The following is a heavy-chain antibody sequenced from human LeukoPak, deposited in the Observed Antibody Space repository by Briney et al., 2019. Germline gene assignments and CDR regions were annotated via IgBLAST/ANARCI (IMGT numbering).Heavy chain of an antibody. CDR1: GFTFSGYD. J-gene: IGHJ4*02. CDR3: ARENNYYDSSGYYVYYFDY. CDR2: IGTVGDT. V-gene: IGHV3-13*04. D-gene: IGHD3-22*01. Sequence: PGGSLRLSCAASGFTFSGYDFHWVRQATGRGLEWVSAIGTVGDTHYLDSVKGRFTISRDNSKNTLYLQMSSLRAEDTAVYYCARENNYYDSSGYYVYYFDYWGQGTLVTVSS.